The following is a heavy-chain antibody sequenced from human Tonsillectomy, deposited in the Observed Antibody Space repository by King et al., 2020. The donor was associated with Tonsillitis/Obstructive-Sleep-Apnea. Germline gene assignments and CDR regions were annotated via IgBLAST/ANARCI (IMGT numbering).Heavy chain of an antibody. CDR2: ISGSGGST. J-gene: IGHJ4*02. Sequence: VQLVQSGGGLVQPGGSLRLSCAASGFTFSSYAMSWVRQAPGKGLEWVSAISGSGGSTYYADSVKGRFTISRDNSKNTLYLQMNSLRAEDTAVYYCAKGAGFVVVPAAIPSPTSNPADNFDYWGQGTLVTVSS. CDR3: AKGAGFVVVPAAIPSPTSNPADNFDY. CDR1: GFTFSSYA. D-gene: IGHD2-2*02. V-gene: IGHV3-23*04.